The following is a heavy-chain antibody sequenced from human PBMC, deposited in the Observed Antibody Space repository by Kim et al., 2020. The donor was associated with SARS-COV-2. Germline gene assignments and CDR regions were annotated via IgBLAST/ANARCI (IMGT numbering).Heavy chain of an antibody. CDR1: RMTFTDYA. CDR3: ARVDPGRSSGWDY. V-gene: IGHV1-3*01. CDR2: INAGNGKT. J-gene: IGHJ4*02. Sequence: ASVKVSCKASRMTFTDYAIHWVLQAPGQRPEWMGWINAGNGKTKYSQKFQDRVTITRDTSANTAYLDLSSLKSEDTAVYYCARVDPGRSSGWDYWGQGTLVTVSS. D-gene: IGHD6-19*01.